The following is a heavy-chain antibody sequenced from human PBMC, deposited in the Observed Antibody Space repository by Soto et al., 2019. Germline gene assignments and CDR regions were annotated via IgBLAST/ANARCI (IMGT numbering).Heavy chain of an antibody. CDR2: IIPIFGTA. V-gene: IGHV1-69*12. Sequence: QVQLVQSGAEVKKPGSSVKVSCKASGGTFSSYAISWVRQAPGQGLEWMGGIIPIFGTANYAQKFQGRVTITADESTSTAYMELSSLRSEDTAVYYCARDSVLYVWGSYRYRNYYYGMDVWGQGTTVTVSS. D-gene: IGHD3-16*02. J-gene: IGHJ6*02. CDR1: GGTFSSYA. CDR3: ARDSVLYVWGSYRYRNYYYGMDV.